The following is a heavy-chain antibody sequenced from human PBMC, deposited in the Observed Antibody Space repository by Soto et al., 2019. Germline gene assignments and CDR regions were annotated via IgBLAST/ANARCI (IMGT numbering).Heavy chain of an antibody. V-gene: IGHV4-39*01. D-gene: IGHD5-18*01. J-gene: IGHJ4*02. Sequence: SETLYLTCTVSGGSISSSSYYWGWIRPPPGKGLEWIGSIYYSGSTYYNPSLKSRVTISVDTSKNQFSLKLSSVTAADTAVYYCARVSGYSYGYWDYYFDYWGQGTLVTVSS. CDR1: GGSISSSSYY. CDR2: IYYSGST. CDR3: ARVSGYSYGYWDYYFDY.